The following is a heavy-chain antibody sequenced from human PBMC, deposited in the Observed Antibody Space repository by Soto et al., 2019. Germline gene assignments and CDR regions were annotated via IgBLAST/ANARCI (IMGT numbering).Heavy chain of an antibody. V-gene: IGHV1-18*01. CDR2: LGIYNGDT. D-gene: IGHD4-17*01. CDR1: GYSFTRYG. J-gene: IGHJ4*02. Sequence: QVQLVQSGGEVKKPGASVTVSCKASGYSFTRYGISWLRQAPGQGLEWMGWLGIYNGDTHYAQKLQGRVSMTADTSTSTAYIERRDLSSDNTAVYDCAQDWDATVIRDVARFGYWGQGTLVIVSS. CDR3: AQDWDATVIRDVARFGY.